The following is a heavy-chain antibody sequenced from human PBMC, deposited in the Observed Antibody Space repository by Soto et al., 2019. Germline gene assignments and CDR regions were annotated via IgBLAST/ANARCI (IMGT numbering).Heavy chain of an antibody. D-gene: IGHD2-2*01. Sequence: EVPLVESGGGLVKPGGSLRLSCAASGFTFSSYAMSWVRQAPGKGLEWVSSITETSLYIYYAGSVKGRFTISRDNARNSLYLELNRLRAEESAVDYCARAACISCRFYLRSANMDVWGKGTTVTVSS. CDR2: ITETSLYI. CDR1: GFTFSSYA. J-gene: IGHJ6*03. V-gene: IGHV3-21*06. CDR3: ARAACISCRFYLRSANMDV.